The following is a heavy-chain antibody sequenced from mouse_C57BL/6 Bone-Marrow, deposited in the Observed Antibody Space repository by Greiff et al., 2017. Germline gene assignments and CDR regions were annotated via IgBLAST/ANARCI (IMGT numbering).Heavy chain of an antibody. Sequence: EVQLVESGGGLVKPGGSLKLSCAASGFTFSDYGMHWVRQAPEKGLEWVAYISSGSSTIYYADTVKGRFTISRDNAKNTLFLQMTSLRSEDTAMYYCAREAYGSSLDYWGQGTTLTVSS. D-gene: IGHD1-1*01. CDR1: GFTFSDYG. CDR3: AREAYGSSLDY. V-gene: IGHV5-17*01. J-gene: IGHJ2*01. CDR2: ISSGSSTI.